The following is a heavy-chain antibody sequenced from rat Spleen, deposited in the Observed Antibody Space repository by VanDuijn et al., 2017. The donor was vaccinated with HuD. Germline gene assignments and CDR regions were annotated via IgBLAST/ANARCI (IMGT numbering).Heavy chain of an antibody. CDR2: ISNGGDNT. CDR3: TTEGVDY. V-gene: IGHV5S13*01. D-gene: IGHD1-11*01. J-gene: IGHJ2*01. CDR1: GFTLRNYG. Sequence: EVQLVESGGGLVQPGRSLTLFCAASGFTLRNYGMAWVRQTPTKGLEWVASISNGGDNTYYRDSVKGRFTVSRDNAKSTLYLQMDSLRSEDTATYYCTTEGVDYWGQGVMVTVSS.